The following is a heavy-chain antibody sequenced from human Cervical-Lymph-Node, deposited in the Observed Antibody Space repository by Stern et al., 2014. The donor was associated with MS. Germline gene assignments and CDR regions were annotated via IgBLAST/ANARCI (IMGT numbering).Heavy chain of an antibody. CDR1: GFTFSRSW. V-gene: IGHV3-7*01. CDR3: ARGRGWFDP. CDR2: IKQDGSEK. Sequence: VQLVESGGGLVQPGGSLRLSCAASGFTFSRSWMSWVRQAPGQGPEWVANIKQDGSEKNYVDAVKGRITISRDNAKNSLYLQMNSLRVEDTAVYYCARGRGWFDPWGQGTLVTVSS. J-gene: IGHJ5*02. D-gene: IGHD3-16*01.